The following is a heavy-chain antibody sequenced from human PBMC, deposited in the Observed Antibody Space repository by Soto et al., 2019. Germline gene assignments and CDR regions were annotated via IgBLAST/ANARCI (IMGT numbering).Heavy chain of an antibody. CDR1: GYTFSSYA. CDR3: ARLKEDGYIPAY. J-gene: IGHJ4*02. D-gene: IGHD5-12*01. V-gene: IGHV1-18*01. CDR2: ISAYNGDT. Sequence: QVQLVQSGPEVKKPGASVKVSCKASGYTFSSYAISWVRQTPGQGLEWMGWISAYNGDTRYAQKFQDRVTTTTDTSTSTAYMELRRLTSDDTAVYFCARLKEDGYIPAYWGQGTLVTVSS.